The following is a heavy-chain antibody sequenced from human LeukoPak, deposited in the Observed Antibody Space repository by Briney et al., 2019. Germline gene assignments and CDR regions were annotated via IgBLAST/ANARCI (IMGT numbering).Heavy chain of an antibody. CDR3: ARDLGVAYFERYRGGYFDY. D-gene: IGHD3-9*01. Sequence: SETLSLTCTVSGGSLSSGDYYWSWIHQPPGKGLEWIGYIYYSGSTYYNPSLESRVTISVDTSKNQFSLKLSSVTAADTAVYYCARDLGVAYFERYRGGYFDYWGQGTLVTVSS. CDR1: GGSLSSGDYY. V-gene: IGHV4-30-4*01. J-gene: IGHJ4*02. CDR2: IYYSGST.